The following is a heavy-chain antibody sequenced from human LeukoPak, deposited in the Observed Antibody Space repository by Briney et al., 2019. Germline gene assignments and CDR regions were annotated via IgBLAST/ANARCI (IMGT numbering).Heavy chain of an antibody. CDR1: GITFRKYW. CDR3: TRDYANARDY. J-gene: IGHJ4*02. D-gene: IGHD2-2*01. CDR2: INEDGSTG. V-gene: IGHV3-7*01. Sequence: PGGSLRLSCEVSGITFRKYWMTWVRQATGKGMEWVASINEDGSTGWYVDSVKGRFIVSRDNAKNSLYLQVSSLRRVDTAIYYFTRDYANARDYWGQGILVTVSS.